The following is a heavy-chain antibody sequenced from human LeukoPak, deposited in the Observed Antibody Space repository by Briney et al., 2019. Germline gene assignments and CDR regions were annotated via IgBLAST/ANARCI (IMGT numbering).Heavy chain of an antibody. V-gene: IGHV1-69*05. D-gene: IGHD2-21*02. J-gene: IGHJ5*02. CDR1: GGTFSSYA. CDR3: ARDVTACGGDCINWFDP. Sequence: SVKVSCKASGGTFSSYAISWVRQAPGQGLEWMGGIIPIFGTANYAQKFQGRVTITTDESTSTAYMELSSLRYEDTAVYYCARDVTACGGDCINWFDPWGQGALVTVSS. CDR2: IIPIFGTA.